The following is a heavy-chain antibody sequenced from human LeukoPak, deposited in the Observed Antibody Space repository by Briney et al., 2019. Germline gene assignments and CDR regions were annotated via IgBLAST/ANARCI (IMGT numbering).Heavy chain of an antibody. Sequence: PGGSLRLSCAASGFTFSSYAMSWVRQAPGKGLEWVSAISGSGGSTYYADSVKGRFTISRDNSKDTLYLQMNSLRDEDTAVYYCARGEGHYYDSSGSSFDYWGQGTLVTVSS. CDR1: GFTFSSYA. CDR2: ISGSGGST. D-gene: IGHD3-22*01. CDR3: ARGEGHYYDSSGSSFDY. J-gene: IGHJ4*02. V-gene: IGHV3-23*01.